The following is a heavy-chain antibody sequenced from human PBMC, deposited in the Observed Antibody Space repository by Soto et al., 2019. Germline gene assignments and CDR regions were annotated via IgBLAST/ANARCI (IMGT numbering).Heavy chain of an antibody. CDR3: VRELGLAY. Sequence: VGSMRLSCAASGFTLSNYWMTWVRQAPGKGLEWVANINKDGSQKNYVDSVKGRFTIARDNGQNSLSLQINSLRVEDTAVYYCVRELGLAYWGQGALVTVSS. CDR1: GFTLSNYW. V-gene: IGHV3-7*03. D-gene: IGHD7-27*01. J-gene: IGHJ4*02. CDR2: INKDGSQK.